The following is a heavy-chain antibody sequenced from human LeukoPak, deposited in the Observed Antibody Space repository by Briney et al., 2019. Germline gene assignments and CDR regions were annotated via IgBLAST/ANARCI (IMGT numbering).Heavy chain of an antibody. Sequence: PSETLSLTCGVSGVSVSDYSWTWIRQTPGKGLEWIGEISNTGSTHYNPSLKSRLNISVETTKHHFSLKMHSVTAADTAVYYCARGLATFHHFSSGSHSRFDSWGQGTLVSVSS. CDR1: GVSVSDYS. CDR2: ISNTGST. J-gene: IGHJ5*01. D-gene: IGHD3-3*02. V-gene: IGHV4-34*01. CDR3: ARGLATFHHFSSGSHSRFDS.